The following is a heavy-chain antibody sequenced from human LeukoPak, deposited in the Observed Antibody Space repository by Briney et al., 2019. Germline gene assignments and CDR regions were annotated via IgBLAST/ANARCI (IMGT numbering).Heavy chain of an antibody. J-gene: IGHJ4*02. CDR1: GYTFTSYG. D-gene: IGHD5-18*01. CDR2: INPNSGGT. Sequence: ASVKVSCKASGYTFTSYGITWVRQASGQGLEWMGWINPNSGGTNYAQKFQGRVTMTRDTSISTAYMELSRLRSDDTAVYYCARVEVDTAMVYYFDYWGQGTLVTVSS. CDR3: ARVEVDTAMVYYFDY. V-gene: IGHV1-2*02.